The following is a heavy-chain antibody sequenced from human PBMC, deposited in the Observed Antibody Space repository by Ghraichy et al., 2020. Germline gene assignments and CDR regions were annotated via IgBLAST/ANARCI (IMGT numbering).Heavy chain of an antibody. D-gene: IGHD3-10*01. J-gene: IGHJ5*02. V-gene: IGHV1-2*02. Sequence: ASVNVSCKSSGYTFSDYYMHWVRQAPGQGLEWMGWINPNSGGTNYAQKFQGRVTMTRDTSISTVYMELSRLRSDDTAVYYCARIINIVRESTQTGWFDPWGQGTLVTVSS. CDR2: INPNSGGT. CDR3: ARIINIVRESTQTGWFDP. CDR1: GYTFSDYY.